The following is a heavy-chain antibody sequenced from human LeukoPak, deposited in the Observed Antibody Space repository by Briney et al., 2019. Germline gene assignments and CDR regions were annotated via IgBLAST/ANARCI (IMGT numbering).Heavy chain of an antibody. D-gene: IGHD1-14*01. J-gene: IGHJ6*02. CDR1: GFTSSSYA. CDR3: AKDYETTWFPTGSGV. Sequence: GGSLRLSRAASGFTSSSYAMSWVRQAPGKGLEWVSAISGSGGSTYYADSVKGRFTISRDNSKNTLYLQMNSLRAEDTAVYYCAKDYETTWFPTGSGVWGQGTTVTVSS. CDR2: ISGSGGST. V-gene: IGHV3-23*01.